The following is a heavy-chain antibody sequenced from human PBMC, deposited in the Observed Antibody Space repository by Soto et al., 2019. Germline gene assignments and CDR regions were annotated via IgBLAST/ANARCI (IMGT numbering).Heavy chain of an antibody. D-gene: IGHD1-26*01. CDR3: ARLGSGSFRD. CDR2: IYYSGST. V-gene: IGHV4-59*08. CDR1: GGSISSYY. Sequence: QVQLQESGPGLVKPSETLSLTCTVSGGSISSYYWSWIRQPPGKGLEWIGYIYYSGSTTYNTSLKSRVTISVDTSNNQFSLKLSSVTAADTAMYYCARLGSGSFRDWGQGTLVTVSS. J-gene: IGHJ4*02.